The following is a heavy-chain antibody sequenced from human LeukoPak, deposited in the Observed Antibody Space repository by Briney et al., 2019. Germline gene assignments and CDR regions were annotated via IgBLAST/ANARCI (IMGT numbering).Heavy chain of an antibody. J-gene: IGHJ4*02. CDR2: INTNTGNP. D-gene: IGHD6-19*01. V-gene: IGHV7-4-1*02. CDR1: GGTFSSYA. CDR3: ARDRGSGWPNFDY. Sequence: ASVKVSCKASGGTFSSYAISWVRQAPGQGLEWMGWINTNTGNPTYAQGFTGRFVFSLDTSVSTAYLQISSLKAEDTAVYYCARDRGSGWPNFDYWGQGTLVTVSS.